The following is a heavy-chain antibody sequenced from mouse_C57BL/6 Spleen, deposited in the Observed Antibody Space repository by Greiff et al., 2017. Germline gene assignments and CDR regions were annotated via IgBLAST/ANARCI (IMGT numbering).Heavy chain of an antibody. CDR3: AREYYGPYYFDS. J-gene: IGHJ2*01. D-gene: IGHD1-1*01. CDR1: GYTFTDYY. V-gene: IGHV1-76*01. Sequence: VQLQQSGAELVRPGASVKLSCKASGYTFTDYYINWVKQRPGQGLEWIARIYPGSGNTYYNEKFKGKATLTAEKSSSTSYMQLNSLTSEDSAVYFCAREYYGPYYFDSWGQGTTRTVSS. CDR2: IYPGSGNT.